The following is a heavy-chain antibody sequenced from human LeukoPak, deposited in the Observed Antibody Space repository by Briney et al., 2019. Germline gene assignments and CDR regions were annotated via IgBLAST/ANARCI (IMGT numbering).Heavy chain of an antibody. CDR1: GFTFSSYW. Sequence: GGSLRLSCAASGFTFSSYWMHWVRHAPGEGLVWVSRITSDGSSTSHADSVKGRFTISRDNAKNTLYLQMNSLRAEDTAVYYCARDYAVGESFDIWGQGTLVTVSS. CDR2: ITSDGSST. CDR3: ARDYAVGESFDI. D-gene: IGHD3-16*01. V-gene: IGHV3-74*01. J-gene: IGHJ3*02.